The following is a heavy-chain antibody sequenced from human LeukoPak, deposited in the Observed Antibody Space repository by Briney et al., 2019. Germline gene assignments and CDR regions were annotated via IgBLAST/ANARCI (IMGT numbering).Heavy chain of an antibody. Sequence: SETLSLTCTVSGGSISTGDYYWSWIRQHPGKGLGWIGYVYYSGSTDYIPSLKSRITISVDTSKNQFSLKLTSVTAADAAVYYCARGQLWFIDHWGQGTLVTVSS. J-gene: IGHJ4*02. CDR1: GGSISTGDYY. D-gene: IGHD5-18*01. CDR2: VYYSGST. CDR3: ARGQLWFIDH. V-gene: IGHV4-31*03.